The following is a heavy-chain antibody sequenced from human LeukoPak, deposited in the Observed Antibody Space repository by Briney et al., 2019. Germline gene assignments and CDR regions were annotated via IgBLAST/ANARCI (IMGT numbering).Heavy chain of an antibody. Sequence: SETLSLTCTVSGYSISSGYYWGWIRQPPGKGLEWIGSIYHSGSTYYNPSLKSRVTISVDTSKNQFSLKLSSVTAADTAVYYCAKHYMGSYYNHGLDCWGQGTLVTVSS. D-gene: IGHD3-10*01. CDR2: IYHSGST. CDR3: AKHYMGSYYNHGLDC. CDR1: GYSISSGYY. J-gene: IGHJ4*02. V-gene: IGHV4-38-2*02.